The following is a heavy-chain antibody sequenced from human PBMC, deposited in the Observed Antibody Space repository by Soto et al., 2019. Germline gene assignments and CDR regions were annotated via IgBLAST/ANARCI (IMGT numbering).Heavy chain of an antibody. CDR3: AKGRQSIAAAGPSYYYGMDV. D-gene: IGHD6-13*01. J-gene: IGHJ6*02. CDR2: ISYDGSNK. CDR1: GFTFSSYG. Sequence: QVQLVESGGGVVQPGRSLRLSCAASGFTFSSYGMHWVRQAPGKGLEWVAVISYDGSNKYYADSVKGRFTISRDNSKNTLYLQMNRLRAEDTAVYYCAKGRQSIAAAGPSYYYGMDVWGQGTTVTVSS. V-gene: IGHV3-30*18.